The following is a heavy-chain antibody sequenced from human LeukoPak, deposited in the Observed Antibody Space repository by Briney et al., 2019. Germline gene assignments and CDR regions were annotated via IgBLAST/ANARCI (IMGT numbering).Heavy chain of an antibody. D-gene: IGHD3-3*01. V-gene: IGHV3-15*01. CDR2: IKSKTDGGTT. CDR3: TTADDFWSGPFLGY. CDR1: GFTFSNAW. Sequence: GGSLRLSCAASGFTFSNAWMSWVRQAPGKGLEWVGRIKSKTDGGTTDYAAPVKGRFTISRDDSKNTLYLQMNSLKTEDTAEYYCTTADDFWSGPFLGYWGQGTLVTVSS. J-gene: IGHJ4*02.